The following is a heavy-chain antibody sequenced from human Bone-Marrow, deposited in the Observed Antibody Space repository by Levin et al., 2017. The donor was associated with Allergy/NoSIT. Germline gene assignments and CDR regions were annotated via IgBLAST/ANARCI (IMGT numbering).Heavy chain of an antibody. CDR1: GYTFTSYY. CDR2: INPSGGST. J-gene: IGHJ6*02. CDR3: ARERYCTNGVCSYYGMDV. V-gene: IGHV1-46*01. D-gene: IGHD2-8*01. Sequence: GESLKISCKASGYTFTSYYMHWVRQAPGQGLEWMGIINPSGGSTSYAQKFQGRVTMTRDTSTSTVYMELSSLRSEDTAVYYCARERYCTNGVCSYYGMDVWGQGTTVTVSS.